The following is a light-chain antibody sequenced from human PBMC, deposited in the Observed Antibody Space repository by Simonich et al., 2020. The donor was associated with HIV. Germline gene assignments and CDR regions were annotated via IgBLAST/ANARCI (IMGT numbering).Light chain of an antibody. CDR2: GAS. J-gene: IGKJ4*01. Sequence: EVVMTQSPATLSVSPGERATLSCRASQSVSSNLAWYQQMPGQAPRLLIYGASTRATGIPARFSGSGSGTEFTLTISSMQSEDFAVYYCQQYNNWPPLTFGGGTKVEIK. CDR3: QQYNNWPPLT. CDR1: QSVSSN. V-gene: IGKV3-15*01.